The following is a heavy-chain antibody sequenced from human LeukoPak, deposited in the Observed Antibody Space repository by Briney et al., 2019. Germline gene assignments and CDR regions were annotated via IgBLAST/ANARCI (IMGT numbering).Heavy chain of an antibody. CDR3: AKGSGSGWYGWFAP. Sequence: GESLRLSCAASGFSFSDSAMYWVRQAPGKGLEWVSSIEASGGPTYYADSVKGRFTISRDNPKNTFYLQMNSLRAEDTAVYYCAKGSGSGWYGWFAPWGQGTLVTVSS. D-gene: IGHD6-19*01. CDR1: GFSFSDSA. CDR2: IEASGGPT. V-gene: IGHV3-23*01. J-gene: IGHJ5*02.